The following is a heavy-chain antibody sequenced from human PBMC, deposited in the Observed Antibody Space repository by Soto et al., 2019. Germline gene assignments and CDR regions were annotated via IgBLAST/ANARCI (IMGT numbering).Heavy chain of an antibody. CDR3: AREDIVVVPAARLYSYYGMDV. CDR2: IKQDGSEK. CDR1: GFTFSSYW. Sequence: PGGSLRLSCAASGFTFSSYWMSWVRQAPGKGLEWVANIKQDGSEKYYVDSVKGRFTISRDNAKNSLYLQMNSLRAEDTAVYYCAREDIVVVPAARLYSYYGMDVWGQGTTVTVSS. J-gene: IGHJ6*02. D-gene: IGHD2-2*01. V-gene: IGHV3-7*05.